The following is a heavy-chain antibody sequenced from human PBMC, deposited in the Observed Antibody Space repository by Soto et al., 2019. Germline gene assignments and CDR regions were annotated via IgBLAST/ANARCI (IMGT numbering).Heavy chain of an antibody. D-gene: IGHD5-18*01. V-gene: IGHV1-2*04. CDR3: ARDGSADTAMVNYYYYYGMDV. J-gene: IGHJ6*02. CDR1: GYTFTGYY. CDR2: INPNSGGT. Sequence: ASVKVSCKASGYTFTGYYMHWVRQAPGQGLEWMGWINPNSGGTNYAQKFQGWVTMTRDTSISTAYMELSRLRSDDTAVYYCARDGSADTAMVNYYYYYGMDVWGQGTTVTVSS.